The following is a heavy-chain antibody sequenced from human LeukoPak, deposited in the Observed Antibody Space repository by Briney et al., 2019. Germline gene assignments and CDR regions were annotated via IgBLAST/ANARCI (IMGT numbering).Heavy chain of an antibody. CDR2: ISSSSSYI. D-gene: IGHD3-22*01. Sequence: GGSLRLSCAASGFTFSSYSMNWVRQAPGKGLEWVSSISSSSSYIYYADSVKGQFTISRDNAKNSLYLQMNGLRAEDTAVYYCARDGVWGEILVVIPFDIWGQGTMVTVSS. CDR1: GFTFSSYS. V-gene: IGHV3-21*01. J-gene: IGHJ3*02. CDR3: ARDGVWGEILVVIPFDI.